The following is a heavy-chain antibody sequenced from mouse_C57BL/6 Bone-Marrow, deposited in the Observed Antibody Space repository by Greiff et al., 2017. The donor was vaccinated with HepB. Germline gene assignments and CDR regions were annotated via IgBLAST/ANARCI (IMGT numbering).Heavy chain of an antibody. CDR1: GFTFSDYG. CDR2: ISSGSSTI. V-gene: IGHV5-17*01. Sequence: EVMLVESGGGLVKPGGSLKLSCAASGFTFSDYGMHWVRQAPEKGLEWVAYISSGSSTIYYADTVKGRFTISRDNAKNTLFLQMTSLRSEATAMYYCHGSPGWYFDGWGTGTTVTVSS. J-gene: IGHJ1*03. CDR3: HGSPGWYFDG. D-gene: IGHD1-1*01.